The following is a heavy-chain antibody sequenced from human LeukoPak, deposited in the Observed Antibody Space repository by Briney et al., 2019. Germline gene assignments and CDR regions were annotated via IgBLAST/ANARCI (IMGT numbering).Heavy chain of an antibody. J-gene: IGHJ4*02. D-gene: IGHD6-19*01. CDR1: GGSIRSISYY. CDR2: IYYSGST. CDR3: ERNVRRRGSSSVLYEMYFDY. Sequence: SEALSLTCTVSGGSIRSISYYWGWIRQSPGKGLEWIGYIYYSGSTNYNPSLKSRVTISVDTSKNQFSLKLSSVTAADTAVYICERNVRRRGSSSVLYEMYFDYWGQGTLVTVSS. V-gene: IGHV4-61*05.